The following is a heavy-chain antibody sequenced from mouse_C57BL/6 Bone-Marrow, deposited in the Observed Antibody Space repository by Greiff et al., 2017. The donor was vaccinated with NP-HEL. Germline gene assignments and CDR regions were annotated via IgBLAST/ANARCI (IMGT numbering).Heavy chain of an antibody. J-gene: IGHJ4*01. CDR2: ISNGGGST. Sequence: DVQLVESGGGLVQPGGSLKLSCAASGFTFSDYYMYWVRQTPEKRLEWVAYISNGGGSTYYPDTVKGRFTISSDNAKNTLYLQMSRLKSEDTAMYYCARHEATPYYYAMDYWGQGTSVTVSS. V-gene: IGHV5-12*01. CDR3: ARHEATPYYYAMDY. CDR1: GFTFSDYY.